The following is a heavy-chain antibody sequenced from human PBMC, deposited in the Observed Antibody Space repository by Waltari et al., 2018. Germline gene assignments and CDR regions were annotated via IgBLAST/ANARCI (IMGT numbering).Heavy chain of an antibody. J-gene: IGHJ3*02. CDR3: ARDAEDIVESGAFDI. CDR1: GFPFSSYT. Sequence: EVQLVKSGGGLVKHGESLRLYCAASGFPFSSYTINWVRQAPGKGLEWVSSISTSGSYRYYADSVKGRFTISRDNAKNSLSLQMTHLRVEDTALYYCARDAEDIVESGAFDIWGQGTVVTVSS. CDR2: ISTSGSYR. D-gene: IGHD2-15*01. V-gene: IGHV3-21*01.